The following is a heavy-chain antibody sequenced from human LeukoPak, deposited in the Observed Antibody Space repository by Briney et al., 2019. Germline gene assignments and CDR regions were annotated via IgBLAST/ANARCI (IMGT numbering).Heavy chain of an antibody. V-gene: IGHV3-23*01. CDR3: AKVLRTVTDPGYFDY. D-gene: IGHD4-17*01. CDR1: GFTLSSYA. CDR2: ISGSGGST. Sequence: GGSLRLSCAASGFTLSSYAMSWVRQAPGKGLEWVSAISGSGGSTYYADSVKGRFTISRDNSKNTLYLQMNSLRAEDTAVYYCAKVLRTVTDPGYFDYWGQGTLVTVSS. J-gene: IGHJ4*02.